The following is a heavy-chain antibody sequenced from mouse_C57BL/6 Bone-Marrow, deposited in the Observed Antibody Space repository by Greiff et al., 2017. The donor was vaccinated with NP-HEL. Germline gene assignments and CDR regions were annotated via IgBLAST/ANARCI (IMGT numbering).Heavy chain of an antibody. D-gene: IGHD2-3*01. CDR1: GFNIKDDS. Sequence: VQLKQSGAELVRPGASVKLSCTASGFNIKDDSMHWVKQRPEQGLEWIGWIDPANGDTEYASKFQGKSTITADTSSNTAYLQLSSLTSEDTAVYYCTTDGYYDYWGQGTTLTVSS. J-gene: IGHJ2*01. CDR3: TTDGYYDY. CDR2: IDPANGDT. V-gene: IGHV14-4*01.